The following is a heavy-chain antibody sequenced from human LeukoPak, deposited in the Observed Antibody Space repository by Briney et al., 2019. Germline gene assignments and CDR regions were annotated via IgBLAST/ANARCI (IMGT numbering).Heavy chain of an antibody. J-gene: IGHJ4*02. CDR1: A. Sequence: AMXXVRQAPGKXLEWVAVISYDGSNKYYADSVKGRFTISRDNSKNTLYLQMNSLRAEDTAVYYCARPSAPVATPSYFDYWGQGTLVTVSS. CDR2: ISYDGSNK. V-gene: IGHV3-30-3*01. D-gene: IGHD5-12*01. CDR3: ARPSAPVATPSYFDY.